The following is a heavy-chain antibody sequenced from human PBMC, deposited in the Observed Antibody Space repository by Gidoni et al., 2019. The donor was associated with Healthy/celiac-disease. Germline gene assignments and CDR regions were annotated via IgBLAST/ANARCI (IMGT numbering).Heavy chain of an antibody. CDR1: GYPFTSYG. J-gene: IGHJ3*02. CDR3: ARGTPYYYDSSGYYPDAFDI. V-gene: IGHV1-18*01. Sequence: QVQLVQSGAEVKKPGASVKVSCKASGYPFTSYGITWVRQAPGQGLEWMGWLSAYKGNTNDAQKLQGRVTMTTDTSTSTAYMELRSLRSDDTAVYYCARGTPYYYDSSGYYPDAFDIWGQGTMVTVSS. D-gene: IGHD3-22*01. CDR2: LSAYKGNT.